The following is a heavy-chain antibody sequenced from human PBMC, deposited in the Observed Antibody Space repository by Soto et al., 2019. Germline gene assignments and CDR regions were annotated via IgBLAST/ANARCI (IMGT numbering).Heavy chain of an antibody. CDR2: INTGGAT. V-gene: IGHV3-74*01. CDR3: VRGTTDWYGVDL. J-gene: IGHJ5*02. D-gene: IGHD3-10*01. Sequence: EVHLVESGGGLVQPGGSLRLSCAVSGFTFSSHWMHWVRQVPGKGLQWVSRINTGGATNYADFVEGRFTISRDNSKNTLYLQMNSLRGEDTEQYYCVRGTTDWYGVDLWGRGTLVTVSS. CDR1: GFTFSSHW.